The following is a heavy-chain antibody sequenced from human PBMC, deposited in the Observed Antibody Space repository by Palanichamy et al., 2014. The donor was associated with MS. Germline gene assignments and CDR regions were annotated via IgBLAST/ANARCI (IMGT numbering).Heavy chain of an antibody. Sequence: EVQLLESGGGLVQPGGSLRLSCAASGFTFSSYAMSWVRQAPGKGLEWVSAISGCGGGTSYADSVKGRFTISRDNSNNTLDLQMNSLRAEDTAVYYCAKGRYYGSGSSSDYWGQGTLVTVSS. D-gene: IGHD3-10*01. V-gene: IGHV3-23*01. CDR1: GFTFSSYA. CDR2: ISGCGGGT. J-gene: IGHJ4*02. CDR3: AKGRYYGSGSSSDY.